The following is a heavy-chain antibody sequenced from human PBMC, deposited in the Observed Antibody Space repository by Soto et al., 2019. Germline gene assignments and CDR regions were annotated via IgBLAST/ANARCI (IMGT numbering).Heavy chain of an antibody. J-gene: IGHJ4*02. CDR1: GFTSSSYA. CDR3: ANLDYFCSGGSCYIRNY. V-gene: IGHV3-23*01. D-gene: IGHD2-15*01. Sequence: GGSLRLSCAASGFTSSSYAMSWVRQAPGKGLEWVSAISGSGGSTYYADSVKGRFTISRDNSKNTLYLQMNSLRAEDTAVYYCANLDYFCSGGSCYIRNYWGQGTLVTVSS. CDR2: ISGSGGST.